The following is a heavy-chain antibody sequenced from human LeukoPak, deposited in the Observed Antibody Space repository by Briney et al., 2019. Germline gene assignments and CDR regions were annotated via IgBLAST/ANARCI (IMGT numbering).Heavy chain of an antibody. D-gene: IGHD3-9*01. J-gene: IGHJ4*02. Sequence: GGSLRLSCAASGFTFSSYWMSWVRQAPGKGLEWVANIEQDGSEKYYVDSVKDRFTISRDNAKNSLYLQMNSLRAEDTAVYYCARELRYFDWLSDYWGQGTLVTVSS. V-gene: IGHV3-7*01. CDR2: IEQDGSEK. CDR3: ARELRYFDWLSDY. CDR1: GFTFSSYW.